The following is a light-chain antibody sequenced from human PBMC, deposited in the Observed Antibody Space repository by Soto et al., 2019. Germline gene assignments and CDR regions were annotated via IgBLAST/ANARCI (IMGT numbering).Light chain of an antibody. CDR3: QQYDNWPPWT. Sequence: EIVMTQSPATLSMSPGERATLSCRASQSVRTKLAWFQQKPGQAPRLLIYDASTRATAIPARFSGSGSGTEFTLTISSLQSEDFAVYYCQQYDNWPPWTFGQRTKVEIK. V-gene: IGKV3-15*01. CDR1: QSVRTK. J-gene: IGKJ1*01. CDR2: DAS.